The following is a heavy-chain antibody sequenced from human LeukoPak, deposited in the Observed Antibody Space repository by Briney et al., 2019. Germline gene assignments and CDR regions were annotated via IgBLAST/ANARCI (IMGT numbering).Heavy chain of an antibody. V-gene: IGHV3-20*04. Sequence: GGSLRLSCAASGFTFDDYGMSWVRQAPGKGLEWVSGINWNGGSTGYADSVKGRFTISRDNAKNSLYLQMNSLRAEDTALYYCARVKERYCSGGSCVNTYYYCMDVWGKGTTVTVSS. J-gene: IGHJ6*03. D-gene: IGHD2-15*01. CDR2: INWNGGST. CDR1: GFTFDDYG. CDR3: ARVKERYCSGGSCVNTYYYCMDV.